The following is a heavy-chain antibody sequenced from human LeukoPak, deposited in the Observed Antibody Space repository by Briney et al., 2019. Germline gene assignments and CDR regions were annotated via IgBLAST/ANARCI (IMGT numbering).Heavy chain of an antibody. D-gene: IGHD2-2*01. CDR2: INTDGTST. J-gene: IGHJ4*02. CDR1: GFTFSAYW. Sequence: GGSLRLSCAASGFTFSAYWMHWVRQAPGEGLVWVSRINTDGTSTSYADSVKGRFTISRDNAKNTLYLQMNSLRAEDTAVYYCARVKEGTSSLFEYWGQGTLVTVSS. CDR3: ARVKEGTSSLFEY. V-gene: IGHV3-74*01.